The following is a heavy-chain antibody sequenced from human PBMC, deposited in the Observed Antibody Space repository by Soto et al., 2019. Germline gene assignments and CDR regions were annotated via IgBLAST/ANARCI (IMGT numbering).Heavy chain of an antibody. CDR1: GGSISSYY. CDR3: ARGYYYDSSGYHYFDY. V-gene: IGHV4-59*01. CDR2: IYYSGST. D-gene: IGHD3-22*01. Sequence: SETLSLTCTVSGGSISSYYWSWIRQPPGKGLEWIGYIYYSGSTNYNPSLKSRVTISVDTSKNQFSLKLSSVTAADTAVYYCARGYYYDSSGYHYFDYWGQGALVTVSS. J-gene: IGHJ4*02.